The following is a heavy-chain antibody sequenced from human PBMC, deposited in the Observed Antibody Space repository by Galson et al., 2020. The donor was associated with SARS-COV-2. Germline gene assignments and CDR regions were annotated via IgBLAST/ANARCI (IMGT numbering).Heavy chain of an antibody. V-gene: IGHV1-69*06. CDR3: ARDGDYYDSSGYYDY. J-gene: IGHJ4*02. D-gene: IGHD3-22*01. CDR2: IIPIFGTA. Sequence: SVKVSCKASGGTFSSYAISWVRQAPGQGLEWMGGIIPIFGTANYAQKFQGRVTITADKSTSTAYMELSSLRSEDTAVYYCARDGDYYDSSGYYDYWGQGTLVTVSS. CDR1: GGTFSSYA.